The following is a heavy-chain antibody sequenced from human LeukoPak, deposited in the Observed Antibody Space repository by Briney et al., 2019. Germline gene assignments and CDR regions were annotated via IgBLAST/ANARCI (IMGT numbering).Heavy chain of an antibody. CDR1: GGSISSGDYY. CDR3: ARCYGDCGMEYYYGMDV. J-gene: IGHJ6*02. V-gene: IGHV4-30-4*01. Sequence: SQTLSLTCTVSGGSISSGDYYWSWICQPPGKGLEWIGYIYYSGSTYYNPSLKSRVTISVDTSKNQFSLKLSSVTAADTAVYYCARCYGDCGMEYYYGMDVWGQGTTVTVSS. CDR2: IYYSGST. D-gene: IGHD4-17*01.